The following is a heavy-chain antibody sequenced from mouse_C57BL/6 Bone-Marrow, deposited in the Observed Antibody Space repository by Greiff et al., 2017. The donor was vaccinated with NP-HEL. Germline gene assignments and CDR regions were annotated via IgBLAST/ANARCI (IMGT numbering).Heavy chain of an antibody. D-gene: IGHD3-2*02. CDR1: GFTFSDYG. Sequence: EVKLVESGGGLVQPGGSLKLSCAASGFTFSDYGMAWVRQAPRKGPEWVAFISNLAYSIYYADTVTGRFTISRENAKNTLYLEMSSLRSEDTAMYYCARRGLRLHYYAMDYWGQGTSVTVAS. CDR2: ISNLAYSI. J-gene: IGHJ4*01. V-gene: IGHV5-15*01. CDR3: ARRGLRLHYYAMDY.